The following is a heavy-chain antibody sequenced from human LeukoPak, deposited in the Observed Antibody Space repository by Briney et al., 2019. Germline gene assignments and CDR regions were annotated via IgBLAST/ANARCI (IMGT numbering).Heavy chain of an antibody. Sequence: SETLSLACAVSGGPISSGGYSWSWIRQPPGKGLEWIGYIYHSGSTYYNPPLKSRVTISVDRSKNQFSLKLSSVTAADTAVYFCARVNYYDSSGYQFDYWGQGTLVTVSS. CDR1: GGPISSGGYS. CDR3: ARVNYYDSSGYQFDY. CDR2: IYHSGST. D-gene: IGHD3-22*01. J-gene: IGHJ4*02. V-gene: IGHV4-30-2*01.